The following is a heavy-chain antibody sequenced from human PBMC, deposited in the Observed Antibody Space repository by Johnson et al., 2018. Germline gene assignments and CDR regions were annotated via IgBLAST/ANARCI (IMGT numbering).Heavy chain of an antibody. CDR2: IHSAGYT. D-gene: IGHD4-17*01. Sequence: EVQLVESGGGLIQPGGSLRLSCAATGFPVSDNYMSWVRQAPGKGLEWVSVIHSAGYTDYADSVTGRFTLSRDKAKNTLYLQMDSLRAEDTAVYYCAKAATTIVRDAEYFQHWGQGALVTVSA. J-gene: IGHJ1*01. CDR1: GFPVSDNY. V-gene: IGHV3-66*03. CDR3: AKAATTIVRDAEYFQH.